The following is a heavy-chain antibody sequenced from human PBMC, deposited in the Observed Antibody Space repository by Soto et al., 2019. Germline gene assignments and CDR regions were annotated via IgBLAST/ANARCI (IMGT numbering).Heavy chain of an antibody. CDR1: GGSISSSSYY. D-gene: IGHD4-17*01. J-gene: IGHJ5*02. CDR2: IYYSGST. V-gene: IGHV4-39*02. CDR3: GRDTVTTSGDGGNWFDP. Sequence: QLQLQESGPGLVKPSETLSLTCTVSGGSISSSSYYWGRIRQPPGQGLEWIGSIYYSGSTYYNPSLRRRVTISVDTSKNHFSLKLSSVTAADTAVYYCGRDTVTTSGDGGNWFDPWGQGTLVTVSS.